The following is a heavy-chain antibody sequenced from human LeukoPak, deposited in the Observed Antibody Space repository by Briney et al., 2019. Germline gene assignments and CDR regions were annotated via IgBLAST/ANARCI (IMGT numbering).Heavy chain of an antibody. CDR1: GCTFSSHW. D-gene: IGHD1-1*01. CDR2: INSDGSYT. V-gene: IGHV3-74*01. CDR3: TRGNWNYFGY. J-gene: IGHJ4*02. Sequence: PGGSLRLSCAASGCTFSSHWMHWVRQGPGKGLVWVSRINSDGSYTNYADSVKGRFTISRDNAKNTLYLQMNSLRAEDTAVYYCTRGNWNYFGYWGQGTLVTVSS.